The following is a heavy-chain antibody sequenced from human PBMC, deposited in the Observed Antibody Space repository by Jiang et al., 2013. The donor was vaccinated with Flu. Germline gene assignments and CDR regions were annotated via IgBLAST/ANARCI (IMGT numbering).Heavy chain of an antibody. CDR1: GGTFSSYA. V-gene: IGHV1-69*01. CDR2: IIPIFGTA. D-gene: IGHD3-10*01. CDR3: ASSITMVRGVIRFYYYYGMDV. J-gene: IGHJ6*02. Sequence: SGGTFSSYAISWVRQAPGQGLEWMGGIIPIFGTANYAQKFQGRVTITADESTSTAYMELSSLRSEDTAVYYCASSITMVRGVIRFYYYYGMDVWGQGTTVTVSS.